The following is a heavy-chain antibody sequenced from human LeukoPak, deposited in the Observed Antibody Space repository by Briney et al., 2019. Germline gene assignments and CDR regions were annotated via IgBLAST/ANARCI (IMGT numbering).Heavy chain of an antibody. V-gene: IGHV3-66*01. D-gene: IGHD1-26*01. CDR3: ARVVVYSGSQTTDFDY. CDR1: EFSVGSNY. Sequence: GGSLRLSCAASEFSVGSNYMTWVRQAPGKGLEWVSLIYSGGSTYYADSVKGRFTISRDNSKNTLYLQMNSLRAEDTAVYYCARVVVYSGSQTTDFDYWGQGTLVTVSS. J-gene: IGHJ4*02. CDR2: IYSGGST.